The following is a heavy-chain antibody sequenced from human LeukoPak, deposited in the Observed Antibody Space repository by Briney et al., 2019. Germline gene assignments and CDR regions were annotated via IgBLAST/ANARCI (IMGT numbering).Heavy chain of an antibody. CDR1: GGTFSSYA. J-gene: IGHJ6*02. CDR3: ARDLTRDGYNHDIRYGMDV. CDR2: IIPIFRIA. D-gene: IGHD5-24*01. V-gene: IGHV1-69*04. Sequence: ASVKVSCKASGGTFSSYAISWVRQAPGQGLEWMGRIIPIFRIANYAQKFQGRVTITADKSTSTAYMELSSLRSEDTAVYYCARDLTRDGYNHDIRYGMDVWGQGTTVTASS.